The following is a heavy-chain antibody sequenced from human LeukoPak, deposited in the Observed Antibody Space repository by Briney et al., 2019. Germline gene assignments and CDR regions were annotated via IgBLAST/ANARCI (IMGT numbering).Heavy chain of an antibody. CDR1: GFIFSDYD. CDR2: VSKHGRID. Sequence: GGSLRLSCAASGFIFSDYDMHWARQAPRKGLEWLAYVSKHGRIDYYADSVKGRFTASRDNSRSTAYLQMNSLTPDDSAVYYCARDLMWLVDYWGQGTLVTVSA. J-gene: IGHJ4*02. V-gene: IGHV3-30*03. CDR3: ARDLMWLVDY. D-gene: IGHD6-19*01.